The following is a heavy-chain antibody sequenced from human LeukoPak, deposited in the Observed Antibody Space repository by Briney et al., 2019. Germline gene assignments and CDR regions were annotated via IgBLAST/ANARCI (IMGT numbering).Heavy chain of an antibody. V-gene: IGHV3-74*01. CDR3: ARSQYYSRNAFDI. Sequence: GGSLRLSCAASGFTFSNYWMHWVRQAPGKGLVWVSRINSDGINTSYADSVKGRFTISRDNSKNTLYLQMNSLRAEDTAVYYCARSQYYSRNAFDIWGQGTMVTVSS. J-gene: IGHJ3*02. D-gene: IGHD3-10*01. CDR1: GFTFSNYW. CDR2: INSDGINT.